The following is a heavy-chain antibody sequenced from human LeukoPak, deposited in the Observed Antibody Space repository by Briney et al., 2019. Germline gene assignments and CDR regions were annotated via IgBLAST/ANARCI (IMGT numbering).Heavy chain of an antibody. J-gene: IGHJ4*02. D-gene: IGHD7-27*01. CDR1: GFTFSTYG. Sequence: GGSLRLSCAASGFTFSTYGMHWVRQAPGKGLEWVAVITNEGNYEKYADAVRGRFTISRDNSKNTLYLQMNSLSAEDTAVYFCARDSITGDNSLDFWGRGTLVTVSS. CDR3: ARDSITGDNSLDF. CDR2: ITNEGNYE. V-gene: IGHV3-33*05.